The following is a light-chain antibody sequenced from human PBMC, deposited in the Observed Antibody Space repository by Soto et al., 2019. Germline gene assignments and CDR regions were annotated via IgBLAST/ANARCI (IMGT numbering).Light chain of an antibody. Sequence: EIVSTESPATLSFSPGERATLCFRASQRVRSYLAWYKQKPGPAHRLLIYDASTRATGIPDRFSGSGSETDFTLTITSLEPEDFAVYYCQQRNNWPPITFGQGTRLEIK. V-gene: IGKV3-11*01. CDR2: DAS. CDR3: QQRNNWPPIT. CDR1: QRVRSY. J-gene: IGKJ5*01.